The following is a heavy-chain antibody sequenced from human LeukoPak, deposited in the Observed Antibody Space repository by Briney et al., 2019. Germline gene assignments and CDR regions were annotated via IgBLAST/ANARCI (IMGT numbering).Heavy chain of an antibody. D-gene: IGHD1-26*01. CDR2: ISSSSNTI. CDR1: GFTFSTYR. V-gene: IGHV3-48*04. CDR3: ARDEVGASPLDY. J-gene: IGHJ4*02. Sequence: GGSLRLSCAASGFTFSTYRMNWVRQAPGKGLEWVSFISSSSNTIYYADSVKGRFTISRDNAKNSLYLQMNSLRAEDTAVYYCARDEVGASPLDYWGQGTLVTVSS.